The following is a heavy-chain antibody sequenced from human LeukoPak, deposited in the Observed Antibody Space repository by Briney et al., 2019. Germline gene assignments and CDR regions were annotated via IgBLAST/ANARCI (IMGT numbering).Heavy chain of an antibody. J-gene: IGHJ4*02. CDR1: GGSISSYY. CDR3: ARDHGGYCSSISCYVPDFDY. D-gene: IGHD2-2*01. V-gene: IGHV4-59*01. Sequence: SETLSLTCTVSGGSISSYYWSWIRQPPGKGLEWIGYIYYSGSTNYNPSLKSRVTISVDTSKNQFSLRLSSVTAADTAVYYCARDHGGYCSSISCYVPDFDYWGQGTLVTVSS. CDR2: IYYSGST.